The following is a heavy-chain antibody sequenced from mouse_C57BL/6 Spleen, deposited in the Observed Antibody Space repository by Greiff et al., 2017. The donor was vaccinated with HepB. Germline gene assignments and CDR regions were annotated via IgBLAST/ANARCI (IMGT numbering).Heavy chain of an antibody. CDR1: GYTFTSYW. V-gene: IGHV1-59*01. CDR2: IDPSDSYT. J-gene: IGHJ3*01. D-gene: IGHD2-4*01. Sequence: QVQLQQPGAELVRPGTSVKLSCKASGYTFTSYWMHWVKQRPGQGLEWIGVIDPSDSYTNYNQKFKGKATLTVDTSSSTAYMQLSSLTSEDSAVYYCARSRDYGWFAYWGQGTLVTVSA. CDR3: ARSRDYGWFAY.